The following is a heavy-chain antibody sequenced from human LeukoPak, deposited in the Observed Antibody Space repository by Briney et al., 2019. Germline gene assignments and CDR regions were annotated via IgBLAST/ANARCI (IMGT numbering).Heavy chain of an antibody. CDR2: INHSGST. V-gene: IGHV4-34*01. CDR3: ARRSGWSLRTYLDY. D-gene: IGHD6-19*01. Sequence: SETLSLTCAVYGGSFSGYYWSWIRQPPGKGLEWIGGINHSGSTNYNPSLKSRVTISVDTSKNQFSLKLSSVTAADTAVYYCARRSGWSLRTYLDYWGQGTLVTVSS. J-gene: IGHJ4*02. CDR1: GGSFSGYY.